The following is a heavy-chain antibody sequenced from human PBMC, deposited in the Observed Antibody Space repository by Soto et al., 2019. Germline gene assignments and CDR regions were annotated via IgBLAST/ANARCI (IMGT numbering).Heavy chain of an antibody. D-gene: IGHD5-18*01. CDR1: GFTFSSYS. V-gene: IGHV3-21*01. CDR3: ARQPAVTAATDYYMDV. CDR2: ISSSSSYI. J-gene: IGHJ6*03. Sequence: GGSLRLSCAASGFTFSSYSMNWVRQAPGKGLEWVSSISSSSSYIYYADSVKGRFTISRDNAKNSLYLQMNSLRAEDTAVYYCARQPAVTAATDYYMDVWGKGTTVTVSS.